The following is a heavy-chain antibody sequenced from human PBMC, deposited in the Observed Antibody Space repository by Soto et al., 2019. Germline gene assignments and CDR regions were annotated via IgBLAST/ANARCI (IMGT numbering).Heavy chain of an antibody. CDR2: IKPDGSAT. Sequence: EVQLVESGGGLVQPGGSLRLSCAVSGFTFGSYWMNWVRLIPGKGLEWVAYIKPDGSATYYVDSVKGRFTISRDNAKNSLYLQMNSLRVEDTAVYYCARDRDTGIVVVPAAARFDYWGQGTLVTVSS. CDR1: GFTFGSYW. J-gene: IGHJ4*02. D-gene: IGHD2-2*01. CDR3: ARDRDTGIVVVPAAARFDY. V-gene: IGHV3-7*03.